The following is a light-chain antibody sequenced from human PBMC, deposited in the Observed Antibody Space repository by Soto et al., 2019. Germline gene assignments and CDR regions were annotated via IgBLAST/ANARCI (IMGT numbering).Light chain of an antibody. CDR1: QSVPSNY. J-gene: IGKJ5*01. V-gene: IGKV3-20*01. CDR2: GAS. Sequence: EIVLTQSPGTLSLSPGERATLSCRATQSVPSNYIAWYQQKPGQAPRLLIYGASTRATGIPDRFSGTVSGTDFTLTISRLEPEDFAVYYCQQYGSSPITFGQGTRLEIK. CDR3: QQYGSSPIT.